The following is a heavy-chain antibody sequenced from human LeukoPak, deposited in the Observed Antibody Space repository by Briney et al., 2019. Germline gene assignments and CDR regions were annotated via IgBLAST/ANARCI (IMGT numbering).Heavy chain of an antibody. Sequence: GGSLRLSCAASGFTFEDYGMSWVRQAPGNGLEWVSGINWNGGSTGYADSVKGRFTISRDNAKNSLYLQMNSLRAEDTALYYCARDAYYYDSIGYYPNWGQGTLVTVSS. D-gene: IGHD3-22*01. CDR3: ARDAYYYDSIGYYPN. J-gene: IGHJ4*02. V-gene: IGHV3-20*04. CDR2: INWNGGST. CDR1: GFTFEDYG.